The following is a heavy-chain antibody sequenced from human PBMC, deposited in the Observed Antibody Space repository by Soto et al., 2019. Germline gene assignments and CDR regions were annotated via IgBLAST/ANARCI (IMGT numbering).Heavy chain of an antibody. V-gene: IGHV3-33*01. CDR1: GFTFSTYG. Sequence: QEQLVESGGGVVQPGRSLRLSCTASGFTFSTYGIHWVRQAPDKGLEWVAVIWRDGSNKYYADSVKGRFTISRDNSKNTVDLQMNSLRADDTAVYYCAREEVRFPMDVWGQGTTVTVSS. CDR2: IWRDGSNK. D-gene: IGHD3-3*01. CDR3: AREEVRFPMDV. J-gene: IGHJ6*02.